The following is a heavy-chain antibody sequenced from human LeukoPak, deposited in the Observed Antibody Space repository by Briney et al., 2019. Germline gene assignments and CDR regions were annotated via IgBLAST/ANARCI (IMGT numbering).Heavy chain of an antibody. D-gene: IGHD3-3*01. J-gene: IGHJ3*02. CDR3: ARHPRVADAFDI. Sequence: NPSETLSLTCAVSDYPISSGYYWGWIRQPPGKGLEWIGSIHHGGSTYYSPSLKSRISISADTSKKQVSLKLSSVTAADTAVYYCARHPRVADAFDIWGQGTMVTVS. V-gene: IGHV4-38-2*01. CDR2: IHHGGST. CDR1: DYPISSGYY.